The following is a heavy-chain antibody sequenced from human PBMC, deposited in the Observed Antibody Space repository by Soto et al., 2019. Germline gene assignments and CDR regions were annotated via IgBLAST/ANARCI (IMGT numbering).Heavy chain of an antibody. Sequence: SETLSLTCAVYGETFSGNYLSWTRQSPGKGLEWIGEIQPSGTTYYNPSLKSRVTISSDTAKNQFSLNLSSVTAADTAVYFCSRGTDAYKGGRSWGQGTRVS. CDR3: SRGTDAYKGGRS. CDR1: GETFSGNY. D-gene: IGHD1-1*01. J-gene: IGHJ4*02. V-gene: IGHV4-34*01. CDR2: IQPSGTT.